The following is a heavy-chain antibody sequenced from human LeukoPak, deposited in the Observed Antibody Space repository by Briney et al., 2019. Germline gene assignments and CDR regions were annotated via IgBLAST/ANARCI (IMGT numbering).Heavy chain of an antibody. CDR1: GYTFTSYD. Sequence: GASVKVSCKASGYTFTSYDINWVRQATGQGLEWMGWMNPNSGNTGYAQKFQGQVTISADKSISTAYLQWSSLEASDTAMYYCAKQAAAGTVDYWGQGTLVTVSS. V-gene: IGHV1-8*02. CDR3: AKQAAAGTVDY. CDR2: MNPNSGNT. J-gene: IGHJ4*02. D-gene: IGHD6-13*01.